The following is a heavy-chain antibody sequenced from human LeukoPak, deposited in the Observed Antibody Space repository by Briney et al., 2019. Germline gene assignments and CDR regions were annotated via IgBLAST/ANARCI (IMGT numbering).Heavy chain of an antibody. D-gene: IGHD2-15*01. Sequence: PGGSLRLSCAASGFTFSSYSMNWVRQAPGKGLEWVSSISSSSSYIYYADSVKGRFTISRDNAKNSLYLQMNSLRAEDTAVYYCARDCSGGSCFFDYWGQGTLVTVSS. J-gene: IGHJ4*02. V-gene: IGHV3-21*01. CDR3: ARDCSGGSCFFDY. CDR1: GFTFSSYS. CDR2: ISSSSSYI.